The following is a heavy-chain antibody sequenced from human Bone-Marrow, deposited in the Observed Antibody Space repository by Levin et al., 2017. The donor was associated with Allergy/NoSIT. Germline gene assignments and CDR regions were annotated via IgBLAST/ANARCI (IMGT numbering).Heavy chain of an antibody. CDR1: DYSISNGYY. D-gene: IGHD2-2*01. Sequence: ESLKISCAVSDYSISNGYYWGWIRQPPGKGLEWIGSISHSGSTYYNPSLKSRVTISIDTSRNQFSLKLSSVTAADTAVYYCARGYCSTTNCHAGRGVFDYWGQGTLVTVSS. CDR2: ISHSGST. V-gene: IGHV4-38-2*01. CDR3: ARGYCSTTNCHAGRGVFDY. J-gene: IGHJ4*02.